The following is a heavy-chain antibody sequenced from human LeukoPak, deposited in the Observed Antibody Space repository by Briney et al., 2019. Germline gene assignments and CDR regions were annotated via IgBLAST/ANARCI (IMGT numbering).Heavy chain of an antibody. CDR1: GFTFSRYA. J-gene: IGHJ6*03. V-gene: IGHV3-30*04. CDR2: VSYDGSIK. CDR3: ARDGEPGYGDGAYYYYYMDV. Sequence: GGSLRLSCAASGFTFSRYAMHWVRQAPGKGLEWVAVVSYDGSIKYYADSVKGRFTISRDNSKNTLYLRMNSLRAEDTAVYYCARDGEPGYGDGAYYYYYMDVWGKGTTVTVSS. D-gene: IGHD4-17*01.